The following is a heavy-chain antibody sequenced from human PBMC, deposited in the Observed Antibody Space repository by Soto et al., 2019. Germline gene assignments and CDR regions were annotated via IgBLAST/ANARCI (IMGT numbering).Heavy chain of an antibody. V-gene: IGHV3-74*01. CDR1: GFTFSSYW. Sequence: EVQLVESGGGLVQPGGSLRLSCAASGFTFSSYWMHWVRQAPGKGLVWVSRINSDGSSTNYADSGKGRFTISRDNAKNTLYLQMNSLRVEDTAVYYCERGIRNYSGKDVWGQGTTVTVSS. CDR2: INSDGSST. J-gene: IGHJ6*02. D-gene: IGHD5-18*01. CDR3: ERGIRNYSGKDV.